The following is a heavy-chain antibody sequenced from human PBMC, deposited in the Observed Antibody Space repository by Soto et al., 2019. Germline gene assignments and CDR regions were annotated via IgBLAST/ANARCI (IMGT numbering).Heavy chain of an antibody. Sequence: QVQLVESGGGVVQPGRSLRLSCAASGFTFSSYGMHWVRQAPGKGLEWVAVIWYDGSNKYYADSVKGRFTISRDNSKNTLYLQMNSLRAEDTAVYYCARGDYGSGGYYDIDYWGQGTLVTVSS. CDR3: ARGDYGSGGYYDIDY. J-gene: IGHJ4*02. D-gene: IGHD3-10*01. V-gene: IGHV3-33*01. CDR2: IWYDGSNK. CDR1: GFTFSSYG.